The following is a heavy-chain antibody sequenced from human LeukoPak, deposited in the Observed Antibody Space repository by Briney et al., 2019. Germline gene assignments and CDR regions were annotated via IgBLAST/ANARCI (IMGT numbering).Heavy chain of an antibody. D-gene: IGHD3-10*01. V-gene: IGHV3-21*01. CDR3: ARVEKDYASGSKFDY. Sequence: RRSLRLSCAASGFTFSSFSTNCVRRPPGEGLEWLSSISSSSSYIYYAESVKGRFTISRDNAKNSLYLEMNRLRAEDRAVYCCARVEKDYASGSKFDYWGQGTLVTVSS. J-gene: IGHJ4*02. CDR2: ISSSSSYI. CDR1: GFTFSSFS.